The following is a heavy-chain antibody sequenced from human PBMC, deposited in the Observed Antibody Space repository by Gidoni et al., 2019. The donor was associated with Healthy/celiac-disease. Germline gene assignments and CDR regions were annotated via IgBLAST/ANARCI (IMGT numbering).Heavy chain of an antibody. V-gene: IGHV2-5*02. CDR2: IYWDDDK. CDR1: GFSLSTSGVG. D-gene: IGHD2-15*01. CDR3: AHQEGSGGSWALADNAFDI. J-gene: IGHJ3*02. Sequence: QITLKESGPTLVKPTQTLTLTCTFSGFSLSTSGVGVGWIRQPPGKALEWLALIYWDDDKRYSPSLKSRLTITKDTSKNQVVLTMTNMDPVDTATYYCAHQEGSGGSWALADNAFDIWGQGTMVTVSS.